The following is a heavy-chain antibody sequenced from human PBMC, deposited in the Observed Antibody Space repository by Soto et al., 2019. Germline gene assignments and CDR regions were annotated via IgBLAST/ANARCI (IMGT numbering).Heavy chain of an antibody. CDR2: IYYSGST. Sequence: SETLSLTCTVSGGSISSGGYYWSWLRQHPGKGLEWIGYIYYSGSTYYNPSLKSRVTISVDTSKNQFSLKLSSVTAEDTAVYYCAGMEVYGRFDYWGQGTLVTVSS. D-gene: IGHD6-19*01. CDR1: GGSISSGGYY. V-gene: IGHV4-31*03. J-gene: IGHJ4*02. CDR3: AGMEVYGRFDY.